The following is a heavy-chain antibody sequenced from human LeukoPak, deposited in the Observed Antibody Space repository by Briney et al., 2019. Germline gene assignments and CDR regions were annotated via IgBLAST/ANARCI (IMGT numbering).Heavy chain of an antibody. J-gene: IGHJ2*01. CDR1: GGSFSGYY. CDR3: ARVSSSWYQDWYFDL. V-gene: IGHV4-34*01. CDR2: IYYSGST. Sequence: SETLSLTCAVYGGSFSGYYWGWIRQPPGEGLEWIGSIYYSGSTYYNTSLKSRVTISVDTSKNQFSLRLNSVTAADTAVYYCARVSSSWYQDWYFDLWGRGTLVTVSS. D-gene: IGHD6-13*01.